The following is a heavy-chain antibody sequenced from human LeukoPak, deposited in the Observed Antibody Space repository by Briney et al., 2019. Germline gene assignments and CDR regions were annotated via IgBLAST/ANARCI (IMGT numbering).Heavy chain of an antibody. CDR2: IYYSGST. J-gene: IGHJ4*02. V-gene: IGHV4-59*01. D-gene: IGHD5-24*01. CDR1: GGSISSYY. Sequence: PSETLSLTCTVSGGSISSYYWSWIRQPPGKGLEWIGYIYYSGSTNYNPSLKSRVTISVDTSKNQFSLKLSSVTAADTAVYYCARESRDGYNVLDYWGQGTLVTVSS. CDR3: ARESRDGYNVLDY.